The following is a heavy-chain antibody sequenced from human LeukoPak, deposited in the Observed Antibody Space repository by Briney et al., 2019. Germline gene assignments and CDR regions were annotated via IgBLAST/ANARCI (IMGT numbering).Heavy chain of an antibody. CDR1: GITLSNYG. CDR2: ISGSGGGT. CDR3: AKRGVVIRVILVGFHKEAYYFDS. D-gene: IGHD3-10*01. J-gene: IGHJ4*02. V-gene: IGHV3-23*01. Sequence: GGSLRLSCAVSGITLSNYGMSWVRQAPGKGLEWVAGISGSGGGTHYGDSVKGRFTISRDNPKNTLHLQMNSLRAEDTAVYSCAKRGVVIRVILVGFHKEAYYFDSWGQGALVIVSS.